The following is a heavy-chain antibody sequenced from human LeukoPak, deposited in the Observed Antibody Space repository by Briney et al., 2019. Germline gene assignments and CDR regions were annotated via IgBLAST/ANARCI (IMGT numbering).Heavy chain of an antibody. J-gene: IGHJ4*02. D-gene: IGHD6-19*01. V-gene: IGHV3-30*04. CDR1: GFTFSSYA. Sequence: GGSLRLSCAASGFTFSSYAMHWVRQAPGKGLEWVAVISYDGSNKYYADSVKGRFTISRDNSKNTLYLQMNSLRAEDTAVYYCARRSGIAVAEAFDYWGQGTLVTVSS. CDR3: ARRSGIAVAEAFDY. CDR2: ISYDGSNK.